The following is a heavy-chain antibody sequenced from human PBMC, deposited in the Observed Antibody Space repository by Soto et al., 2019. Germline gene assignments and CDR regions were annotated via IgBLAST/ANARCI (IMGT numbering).Heavy chain of an antibody. CDR3: ARGYCSITSCHNWFDP. CDR1: GFTFSSYA. CDR2: ISYDGSNK. V-gene: IGHV3-30-3*01. Sequence: PGGSLRLSCAASGFTFSSYAMHWVRQAPGKGLEWVAVISYDGSNKYYADSVKGRFTISRDNSKNTLYLQMNSLRAEDTAVYYCARGYCSITSCHNWFDPWGQGT. D-gene: IGHD2-2*01. J-gene: IGHJ5*02.